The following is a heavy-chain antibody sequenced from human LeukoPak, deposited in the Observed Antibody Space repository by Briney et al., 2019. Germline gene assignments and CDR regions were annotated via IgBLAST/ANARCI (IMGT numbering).Heavy chain of an antibody. V-gene: IGHV4-30-2*01. J-gene: IGHJ3*02. Sequence: SQTLSLTCTVSGGSISSGGYYWSWIRQPPGKGLEWIGYIYHSGSTYYNPSLKSRVTISVDRSKNQFSLKLSSVTAADTAVYYCTTDLPWLAPHTAWRIDAFDIWGQGTMVTVSS. CDR1: GGSISSGGYY. D-gene: IGHD6-19*01. CDR2: IYHSGST. CDR3: TTDLPWLAPHTAWRIDAFDI.